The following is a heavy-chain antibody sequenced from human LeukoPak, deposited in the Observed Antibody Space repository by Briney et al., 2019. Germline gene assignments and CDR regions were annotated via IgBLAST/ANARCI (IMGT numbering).Heavy chain of an antibody. Sequence: PGGSLRLSCAASGFTFSSYGMHWVRQAPGKGLEWVAVISYDGSNKYYADSVKGRFTISWDNSKDTLYLQKNSLKTEDTAVYYCAKIGIAAAGPFDYWGQGTLVTVSS. V-gene: IGHV3-30*18. CDR3: AKIGIAAAGPFDY. CDR2: ISYDGSNK. D-gene: IGHD6-13*01. CDR1: GFTFSSYG. J-gene: IGHJ4*02.